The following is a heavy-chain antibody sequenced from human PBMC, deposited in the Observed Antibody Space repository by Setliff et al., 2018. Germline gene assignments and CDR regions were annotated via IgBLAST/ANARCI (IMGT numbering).Heavy chain of an antibody. Sequence: SVKVSCKAPGGTFNNYAISWVRQAPGQGLKWMGGIIPIFGTTKYAQKFQGRVTMTTDTSTSTAYMELRSLRSDDTAVYYCARYITGTTPADYWGQGTLVTVSS. D-gene: IGHD1-7*01. J-gene: IGHJ4*02. CDR3: ARYITGTTPADY. CDR1: GGTFNNYA. V-gene: IGHV1-69*05. CDR2: IIPIFGTT.